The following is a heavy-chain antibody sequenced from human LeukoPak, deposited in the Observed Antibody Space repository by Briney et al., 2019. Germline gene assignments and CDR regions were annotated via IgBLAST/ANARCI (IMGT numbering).Heavy chain of an antibody. Sequence: GGSLRLSCTASGFSFSSYAMNWVRQAPGKGLEWLSSIRGSGADTYYPDSVKGRFTISRDNSKYTLYLQMNSLRADDTAVYYCVKGINSGTYYYFDFWGQGTLVTVSS. V-gene: IGHV3-23*01. J-gene: IGHJ4*02. CDR3: VKGINSGTYYYFDF. CDR2: IRGSGADT. D-gene: IGHD1-26*01. CDR1: GFSFSSYA.